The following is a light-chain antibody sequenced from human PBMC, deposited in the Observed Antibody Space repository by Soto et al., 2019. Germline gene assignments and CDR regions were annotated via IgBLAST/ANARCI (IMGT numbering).Light chain of an antibody. CDR2: GTS. CDR3: QQFHGYPLT. Sequence: TQSPATLSVSPVERAARALRASQSVSTNLAWYQQKPGQSPRLLIYGTSTRATGVPARFSGSGSGTDFTLTISSLQPQDFATYYCQQFHGYPLTFGGGTKVDIK. V-gene: IGKV3-15*01. J-gene: IGKJ4*01. CDR1: QSVSTN.